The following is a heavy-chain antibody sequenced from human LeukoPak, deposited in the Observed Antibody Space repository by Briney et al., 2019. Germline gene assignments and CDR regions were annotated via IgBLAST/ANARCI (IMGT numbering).Heavy chain of an antibody. CDR2: INPNSGGT. Sequence: ASVKVSCKASGYSFTGYYMHWVRQAPGQGLEWMGWINPNSGGTKYAQKFQGRVTMTRDTSISTAYMELSRLRSDDTAVYYCARGGSWYARHFDYWGQGTLVTVSS. D-gene: IGHD6-13*01. CDR3: ARGGSWYARHFDY. CDR1: GYSFTGYY. V-gene: IGHV1-2*02. J-gene: IGHJ4*02.